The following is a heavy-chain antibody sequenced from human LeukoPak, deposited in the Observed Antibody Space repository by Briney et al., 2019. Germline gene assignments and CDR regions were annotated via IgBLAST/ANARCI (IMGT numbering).Heavy chain of an antibody. V-gene: IGHV3-23*01. D-gene: IGHD5-24*01. CDR1: GFTFTSYA. CDR3: AKDGWLTWLDP. J-gene: IGHJ5*02. Sequence: PGGSLRLSCAASGFTFTSYAMSSVRQAPGKGLGWVSAISGSGGSTYYADSVKGRFTISRDNSKNTLYPQMNTLRPEHTAVYYCAKDGWLTWLDPWGQGTLVTVSS. CDR2: ISGSGGST.